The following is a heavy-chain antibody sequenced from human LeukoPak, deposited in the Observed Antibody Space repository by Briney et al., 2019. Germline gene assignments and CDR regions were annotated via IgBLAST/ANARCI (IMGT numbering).Heavy chain of an antibody. CDR1: GGSISSYY. CDR3: AGHIVVVPAASNY. J-gene: IGHJ4*02. CDR2: IYYSGST. V-gene: IGHV4-59*08. D-gene: IGHD2-2*01. Sequence: PETLSLTCTVSGGSISSYYWSWIRQPPGKGLEWIGYIYYSGSTNYNPSLKSRVTISVDTSKNQFSLKLSSVTAADTAVYYCAGHIVVVPAASNYWGQGTLVTVSS.